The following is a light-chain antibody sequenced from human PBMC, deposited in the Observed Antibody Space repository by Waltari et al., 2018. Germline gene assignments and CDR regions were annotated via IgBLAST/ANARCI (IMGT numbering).Light chain of an antibody. CDR3: ASWDDSLNGHWV. V-gene: IGLV1-44*01. J-gene: IGLJ3*02. CDR2: RND. CDR1: SSNLGTYV. Sequence: QSVLTQPPSASGTPGQRVTISCSGTSSNLGTYVVNWYQQVPGTAPKLLIYRNDLRPSGVPDRFSASKSGTSASLAISGLQSEDEAEYYCASWDDSLNGHWVFGGGTKVTVL.